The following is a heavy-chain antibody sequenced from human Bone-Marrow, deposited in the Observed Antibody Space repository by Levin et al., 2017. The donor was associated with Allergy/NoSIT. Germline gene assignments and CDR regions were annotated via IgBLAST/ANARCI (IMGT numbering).Heavy chain of an antibody. CDR3: TRGQWSTFNI. D-gene: IGHD2-15*01. CDR2: TYYRSNWYT. V-gene: IGHV6-1*01. J-gene: IGHJ3*02. CDR1: WDRLSSTGVA. Sequence: SQTPSLTCAISWDRLSSTGVAWNWIRQSPSRGLEFLGRTYYRSNWYTDHAVSVKGRLTITMDTSKNQFSLHLNSVTPGDTAVYYCTRGQWSTFNIWGQGTMVTVS.